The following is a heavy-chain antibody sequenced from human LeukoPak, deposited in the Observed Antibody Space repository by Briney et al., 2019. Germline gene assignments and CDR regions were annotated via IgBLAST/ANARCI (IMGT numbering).Heavy chain of an antibody. CDR3: ARGRQYYAILPGL. Sequence: SETLSLTCAVYGGSFSGYYWRWIRQPPGKGLEWIGEINHSGSTNYNPSLKSRVTISVDTSKHQFSLKLSSVTAADTAVYYCARGRQYYAILPGLWRQGTLVTVSS. CDR2: INHSGST. J-gene: IGHJ4*02. CDR1: GGSFSGYY. D-gene: IGHD3-9*01. V-gene: IGHV4-34*01.